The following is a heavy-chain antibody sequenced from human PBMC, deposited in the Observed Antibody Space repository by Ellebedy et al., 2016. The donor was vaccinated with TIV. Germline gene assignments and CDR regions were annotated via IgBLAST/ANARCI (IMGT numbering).Heavy chain of an antibody. CDR3: ARARTTVTTFWFDP. D-gene: IGHD4-17*01. CDR1: GDSISTSGYS. V-gene: IGHV4-30-2*01. CDR2: IYHDGSA. J-gene: IGHJ5*02. Sequence: SQTLSLTXXVSGDSISTSGYSWSWIRQPPGKGLEYIGHIYHDGSAYYNPPPRSRVTLSVDRSKNQLSLNLTSVTATDTAVYYCARARTTVTTFWFDPWGQGTLVTVSS.